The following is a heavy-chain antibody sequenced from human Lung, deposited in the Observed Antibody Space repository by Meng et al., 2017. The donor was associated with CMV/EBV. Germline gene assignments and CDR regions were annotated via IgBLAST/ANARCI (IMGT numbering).Heavy chain of an antibody. V-gene: IGHV5-51*01. J-gene: IGHJ6*02. CDR2: VYPGDSDM. CDR3: ARRGEDSSLPDYYFYGMDV. CDR1: GYTFTKYW. Sequence: XVSXKGSGYTFTKYWIGWVRQMPGKGLEWMGIVYPGDSDMRYSPSFQGQVTISADKSINTAYLQWSSLKDSDSAMYYCARRGEDSSLPDYYFYGMDVXGQGXTVTVSS. D-gene: IGHD6-6*01.